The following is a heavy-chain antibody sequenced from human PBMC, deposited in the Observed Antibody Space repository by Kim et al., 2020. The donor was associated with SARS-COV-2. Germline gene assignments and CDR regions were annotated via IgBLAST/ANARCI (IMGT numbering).Heavy chain of an antibody. J-gene: IGHJ3*02. V-gene: IGHV3-30-3*01. Sequence: GGSLRLSCAASGFTFSSYAMHWVRQAPGKGLEWVAVISYDGSNKYYADSVKGRFTISRDNSKNTLYLQMNSLRAEDTAVYYCASPDSSSWYGDAFDIWGQGTMVTVSS. CDR2: ISYDGSNK. D-gene: IGHD6-13*01. CDR3: ASPDSSSWYGDAFDI. CDR1: GFTFSSYA.